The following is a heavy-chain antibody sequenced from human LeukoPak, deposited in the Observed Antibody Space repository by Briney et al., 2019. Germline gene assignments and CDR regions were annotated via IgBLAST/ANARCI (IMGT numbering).Heavy chain of an antibody. V-gene: IGHV4-59*01. J-gene: IGHJ3*02. CDR1: GGSISSYY. Sequence: PSETLSLTCTVSGGSISSYYWSWIRQPPGKGLEWIGYIYYSGSTNYNPSLKSRVTISVDTSKNQFSLKLSSVTAADTAVYYCGRADVGAGPPVAFDIWGQGTMVTVSS. CDR2: IYYSGST. D-gene: IGHD1-26*01. CDR3: GRADVGAGPPVAFDI.